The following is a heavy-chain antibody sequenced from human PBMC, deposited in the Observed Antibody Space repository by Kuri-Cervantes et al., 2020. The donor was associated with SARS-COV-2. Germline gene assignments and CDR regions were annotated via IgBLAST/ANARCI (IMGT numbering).Heavy chain of an antibody. V-gene: IGHV3-30-3*01. CDR3: AKAGENYYYYYTDV. CDR1: GFTFSSYA. J-gene: IGHJ6*03. Sequence: GESLKISCAASGFTFSSYAMHWVRQAPGKGLEWVAVISYDGSNKYYADSVKGRFTISRDNSKNTLYLQMNSLRAEDTAVYYCAKAGENYYYYYTDVWGKGTTVTVSS. CDR2: ISYDGSNK. D-gene: IGHD3-16*01.